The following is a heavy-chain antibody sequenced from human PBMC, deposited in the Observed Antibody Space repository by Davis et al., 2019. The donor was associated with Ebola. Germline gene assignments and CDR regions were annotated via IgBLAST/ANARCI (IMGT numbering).Heavy chain of an antibody. CDR3: ARALLVTSIAAAAFDI. D-gene: IGHD6-13*01. CDR2: ISAYNGNT. Sequence: ASVTVSCKASGYTFPSYVISWVRQAPGQGLEWMGWISAYNGNTNYAQKLQGRATMTTDTSTSTAYMELRSLRSDDTAVYYCARALLVTSIAAAAFDIWGQGTMVTVSS. J-gene: IGHJ3*02. V-gene: IGHV1-18*04. CDR1: GYTFPSYV.